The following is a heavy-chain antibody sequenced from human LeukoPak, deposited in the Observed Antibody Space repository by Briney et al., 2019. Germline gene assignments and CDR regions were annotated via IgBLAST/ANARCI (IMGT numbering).Heavy chain of an antibody. CDR2: IYYSGST. Sequence: PSVTLSLTSTGSGSSISSYYWSWIPQPPGKGLVWIGYIYYSGSTNYSPSLDSRVTISLTTTKKQFHQKLRSVTAADTAVYYCASVHPMGGISYWGQGTLVTVSS. J-gene: IGHJ4*02. D-gene: IGHD2-15*01. CDR3: ASVHPMGGISY. CDR1: GSSISSYY. V-gene: IGHV4-59*01.